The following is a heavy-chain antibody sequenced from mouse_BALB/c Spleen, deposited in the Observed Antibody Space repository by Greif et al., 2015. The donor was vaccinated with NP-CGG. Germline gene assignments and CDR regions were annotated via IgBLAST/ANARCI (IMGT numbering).Heavy chain of an antibody. CDR2: IWAGGSI. CDR1: GFSLTSYG. D-gene: IGHD2-4*01. Sequence: QVQLQQSGPGLVAPSQSLSITCTVSGFSLTSYGVHWVRQPPGKGLEWLGVIWAGGSINYNSALMSRLSISKDNSKSQVFLKMNSLQTDDTAMYYCARDSLYDYDKVMDYWGQGTSVTVSS. J-gene: IGHJ4*01. CDR3: ARDSLYDYDKVMDY. V-gene: IGHV2-9*02.